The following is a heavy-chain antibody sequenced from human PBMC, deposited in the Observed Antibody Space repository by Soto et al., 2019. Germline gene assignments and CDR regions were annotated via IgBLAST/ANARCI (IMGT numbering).Heavy chain of an antibody. CDR2: ISSSSSTI. CDR1: GFTFSSYS. J-gene: IGHJ6*02. V-gene: IGHV3-48*02. Sequence: EVQLVESGGGLVQPGGSLTLSCAASGFTFSSYSMNWVRQAPGKGLEWVSYISSSSSTIYYADSVKGRFTISRDNAKNSLYLQMNSLRDEDTAVYYCARGFPDEEWLRFVVGGMDVWGQGTTVTVSS. CDR3: ARGFPDEEWLRFVVGGMDV. D-gene: IGHD5-12*01.